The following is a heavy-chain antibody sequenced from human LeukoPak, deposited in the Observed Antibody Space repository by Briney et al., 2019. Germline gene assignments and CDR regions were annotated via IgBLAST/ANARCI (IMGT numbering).Heavy chain of an antibody. D-gene: IGHD7-27*01. Sequence: PGRSLRLSCAASGFTFSSYGMHWVRQAPGKGLEWVAVIWYDGSNKYYADSVKGRFTISSDNSKNTLYLQMNSLRAEDTAVYYCARDLTGYYYYYGMDVWGQGTTVTVSS. V-gene: IGHV3-33*01. J-gene: IGHJ6*02. CDR3: ARDLTGYYYYYGMDV. CDR2: IWYDGSNK. CDR1: GFTFSSYG.